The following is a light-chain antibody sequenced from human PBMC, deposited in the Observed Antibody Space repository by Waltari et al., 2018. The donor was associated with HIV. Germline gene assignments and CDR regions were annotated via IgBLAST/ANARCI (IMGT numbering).Light chain of an antibody. J-gene: IGKJ1*01. CDR1: QSVSST. V-gene: IGKV3-15*01. CDR3: QHYNNWPWT. Sequence: EKVMTQSPATLSVSPGARATLSCRASQSVSSTLAWYQQKPGQAPRLLIYGAFTRATGIPARFSGSGSGTEFTLTISSLQSEDFAVYYCQHYNNWPWTFGQGTKVATK. CDR2: GAF.